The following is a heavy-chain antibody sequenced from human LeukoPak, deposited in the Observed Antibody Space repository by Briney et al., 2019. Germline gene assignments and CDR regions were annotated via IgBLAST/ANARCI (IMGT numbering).Heavy chain of an antibody. CDR3: AKDDGWVQYAN. Sequence: GGTLRLSCAASGFTFSSHGMNWVRQAPCKGLEWVSGIRGDGVTTYYADSVKGRFTISRDNSKNTLYLQMNSLRAEDTAVYCCAKDDGWVQYANWGQGTLVTVSS. CDR2: IRGDGVTT. J-gene: IGHJ4*02. D-gene: IGHD5-24*01. V-gene: IGHV3-23*01. CDR1: GFTFSSHG.